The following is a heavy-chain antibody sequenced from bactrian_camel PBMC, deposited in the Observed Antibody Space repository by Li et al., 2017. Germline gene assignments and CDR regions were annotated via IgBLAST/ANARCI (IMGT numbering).Heavy chain of an antibody. Sequence: VQLVESGGGSVQDGGSLRLSCTVSGHDDGSGVMGWFRQAPGKEPEGVALIYTGGGSTFYADSVKGRFTISQEKDKNKNTVSLQMSSLNPEDTAMYYCAAEPTPYCTGALEGIYWGQGTQVTVS. CDR2: IYTGGGST. D-gene: IGHD5*01. J-gene: IGHJ4*01. V-gene: IGHV3S31*01. CDR1: GHDDGSGV. CDR3: AAEPTPYCTGALEGIY.